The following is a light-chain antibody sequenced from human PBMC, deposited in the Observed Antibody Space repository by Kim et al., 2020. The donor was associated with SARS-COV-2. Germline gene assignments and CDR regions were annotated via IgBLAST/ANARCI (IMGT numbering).Light chain of an antibody. V-gene: IGKV1-39*01. Sequence: DIQMTQSPSSLSASVGDRVTVTCRASQTIATYLNWYQQKPGKAPKLLLYAASSLQSGVPSRFSGSGSGTDFTLTISSLQPEDFATYYCQQSYSTPPTFGQGPKLEI. CDR1: QTIATY. CDR2: AAS. CDR3: QQSYSTPPT. J-gene: IGKJ2*01.